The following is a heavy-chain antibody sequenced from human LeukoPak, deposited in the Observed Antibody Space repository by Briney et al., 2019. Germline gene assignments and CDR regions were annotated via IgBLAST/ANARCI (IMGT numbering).Heavy chain of an antibody. Sequence: GGSLRLSCSASGFTFSSYAMHWVRQAPGKGLEYVSAISSRGSSTHYADSVKGRFTISRDNSKNTLYLQMSSLRPDDTAVYYCVKDSFSSSWYWFDPWGQGTLVTVSS. CDR1: GFTFSSYA. D-gene: IGHD6-13*01. J-gene: IGHJ5*02. CDR3: VKDSFSSSWYWFDP. V-gene: IGHV3-64D*06. CDR2: ISSRGSST.